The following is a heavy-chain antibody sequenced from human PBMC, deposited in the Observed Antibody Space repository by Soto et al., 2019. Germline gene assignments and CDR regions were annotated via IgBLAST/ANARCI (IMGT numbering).Heavy chain of an antibody. Sequence: EVQLVESGGGLVQPGGSLRLSCEASGFTFRNYDMHWVRQGTGKGLEWVSGISAAGDPDYADSVEGRFPIPRENAQNPSFLQMNTLRVGVTTVYYCARTDRDFYGLDVWGQGTTVIFSS. V-gene: IGHV3-13*05. CDR2: ISAAGDP. CDR1: GFTFRNYD. CDR3: ARTDRDFYGLDV. J-gene: IGHJ6*02.